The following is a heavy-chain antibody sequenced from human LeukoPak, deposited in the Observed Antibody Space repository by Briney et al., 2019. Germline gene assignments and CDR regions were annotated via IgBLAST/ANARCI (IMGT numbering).Heavy chain of an antibody. Sequence: EGSLRLSCAASGFTFSNAWMSWVRQAPGKGLEWVGRIKSKTECGTTDYAAPVKGRFTISRDDSKNTLYLQMNSLKTEDTAVYYCTTEFDVYGDYVVLVSLAFDIWGQGTMVTVSS. V-gene: IGHV3-15*01. CDR1: GFTFSNAW. CDR2: IKSKTECGTT. D-gene: IGHD4-17*01. CDR3: TTEFDVYGDYVVLVSLAFDI. J-gene: IGHJ3*02.